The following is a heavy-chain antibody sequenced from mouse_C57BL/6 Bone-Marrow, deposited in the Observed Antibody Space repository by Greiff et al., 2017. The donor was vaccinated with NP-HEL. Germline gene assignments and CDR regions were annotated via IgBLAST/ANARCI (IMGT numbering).Heavy chain of an antibody. CDR1: GYTFTSYW. V-gene: IGHV1-72*01. CDR2: IDPNSGGT. D-gene: IGHD2-2*01. J-gene: IGHJ4*01. CDR3: ASPIYGYDVGRYAMDY. Sequence: QVQLQQPGAELVKPGASVKLSCKASGYTFTSYWMHWVKQRPGRGLEWIGRIDPNSGGTKYNEKFKSKATLTVDKPSSTAYMQLSSLTSEDSAVYYCASPIYGYDVGRYAMDYWGQGTSVTVSS.